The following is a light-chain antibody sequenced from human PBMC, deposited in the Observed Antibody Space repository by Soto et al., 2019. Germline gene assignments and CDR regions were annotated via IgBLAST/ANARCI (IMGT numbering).Light chain of an antibody. V-gene: IGLV2-14*01. Sequence: QSALTQPASVSGSPGQSITISCTGTSSDVGGYNYVSWYQQHPGKAPKLMIYDVSNRPSGVSNRFSCSKSGNTASLTISGLQAEDEADYYCSSYTSSSTYVVFGGGTQLTVL. CDR3: SSYTSSSTYVV. CDR2: DVS. CDR1: SSDVGGYNY. J-gene: IGLJ2*01.